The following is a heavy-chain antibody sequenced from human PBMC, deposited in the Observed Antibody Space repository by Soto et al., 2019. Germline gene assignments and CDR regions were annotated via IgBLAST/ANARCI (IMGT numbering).Heavy chain of an antibody. J-gene: IGHJ5*02. Sequence: PSETLSLTCTVSGDSIGRGGYCWSWIRQRPGEGLECIGYICFTGSTYYNPSLKSRVSMSVDTSKNQFSLWLSSVTAADTAVYYCARGRTYYAPWGQGTLVTVS. V-gene: IGHV4-31*03. D-gene: IGHD3-3*01. CDR1: GDSIGRGGYC. CDR2: ICFTGST. CDR3: ARGRTYYAP.